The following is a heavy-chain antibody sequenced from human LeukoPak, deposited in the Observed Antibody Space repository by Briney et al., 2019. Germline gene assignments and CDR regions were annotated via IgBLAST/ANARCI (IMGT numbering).Heavy chain of an antibody. V-gene: IGHV3-33*01. J-gene: IGHJ6*04. D-gene: IGHD2-2*01. CDR1: GFTFKNYG. Sequence: PGGSLRLSCAASGFTFKNYGMHWVRQAPGKGLEWVAVIWYDGSNQHYADSVKGRFTISRDNAKNSLYLQMNSLRAEDTAVYYCARGSTKWIVPAPDVWGKGTTVTVSS. CDR3: ARGSTKWIVPAPDV. CDR2: IWYDGSNQ.